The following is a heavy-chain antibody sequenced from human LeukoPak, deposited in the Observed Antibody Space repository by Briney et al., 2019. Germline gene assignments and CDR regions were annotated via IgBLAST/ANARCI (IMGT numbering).Heavy chain of an antibody. Sequence: PGGSLRLSCAASGFTFSNYWMNWVRQAPGKGLEWVANIKQDGSEKYFVDSVKGRFTIPRDNAKNSLYLQMNSLRAEDTAVYYCAKEGAYPIVTYDSWGQGTLVTVSS. CDR1: GFTFSNYW. V-gene: IGHV3-7*01. CDR3: AKEGAYPIVTYDS. D-gene: IGHD4-11*01. J-gene: IGHJ5*01. CDR2: IKQDGSEK.